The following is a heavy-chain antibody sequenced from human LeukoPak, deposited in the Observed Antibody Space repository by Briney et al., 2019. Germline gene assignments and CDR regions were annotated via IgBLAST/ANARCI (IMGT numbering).Heavy chain of an antibody. CDR2: INHSGST. Sequence: SETLSLTCAVYGGSFSGYYWSWIRQPPGKGLEWIGEINHSGSTNYNPSLKSRVTISVDTSKNQFSLKLSSVTAADTAVYYCARVAAVAQGLFDYWGQGTLVTVSS. CDR3: ARVAAVAQGLFDY. CDR1: GGSFSGYY. D-gene: IGHD6-19*01. J-gene: IGHJ4*02. V-gene: IGHV4-34*01.